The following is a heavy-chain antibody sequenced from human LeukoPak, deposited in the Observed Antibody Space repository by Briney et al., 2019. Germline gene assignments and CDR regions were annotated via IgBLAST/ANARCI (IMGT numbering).Heavy chain of an antibody. D-gene: IGHD3-9*01. CDR2: MNPNSGNT. CDR3: ARGRYFDWLFWGNWFDP. J-gene: IGHJ5*02. CDR1: GYTFTSYD. V-gene: IGHV1-8*01. Sequence: GASVKVSCKASGYTFTSYDINWVRQATGQGLEWMGWMNPNSGNTGYAQKFQGRVTMTRNTSISTAYMELSSLRSEDTAVYYCARGRYFDWLFWGNWFDPWGQGTLVTVSS.